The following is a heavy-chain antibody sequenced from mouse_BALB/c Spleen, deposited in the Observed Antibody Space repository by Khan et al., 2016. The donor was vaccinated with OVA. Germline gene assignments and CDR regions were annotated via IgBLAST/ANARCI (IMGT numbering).Heavy chain of an antibody. V-gene: IGHV5-9-3*01. CDR2: ISSGGDNI. Sequence: EVELVESGGDLVKPGGSLKLSCSASGFTFSTYAMSWVRQTPEKRLEWVATISSGGDNIYYPDSVKGRFTISRDNAKNTLYLQMGGLRSEDTAMYYCARHNYGPFAYWGQGTLVTVSA. CDR3: ARHNYGPFAY. J-gene: IGHJ3*01. D-gene: IGHD1-1*01. CDR1: GFTFSTYA.